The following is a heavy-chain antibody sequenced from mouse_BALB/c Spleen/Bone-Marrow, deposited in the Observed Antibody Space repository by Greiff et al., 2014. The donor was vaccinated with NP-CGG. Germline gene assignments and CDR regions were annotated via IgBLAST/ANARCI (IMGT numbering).Heavy chain of an antibody. CDR1: GYGFSDSW. J-gene: IGHJ4*01. V-gene: IGHV1-82*01. D-gene: IGHD1-1*01. Sequence: VQLQQSGPELVRPGASVKISCKASGYGFSDSWMNWVKQRLGQGLEWIGRIYPGDGDSIYNGKFKGKATLTSDKFSSTAYMQLSSLTSVDSTVYFCARSLSVVTPMDYWGQGTSVTVSS. CDR2: IYPGDGDS. CDR3: ARSLSVVTPMDY.